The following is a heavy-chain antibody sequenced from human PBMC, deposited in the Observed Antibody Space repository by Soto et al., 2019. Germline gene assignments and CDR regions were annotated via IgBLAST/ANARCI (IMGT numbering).Heavy chain of an antibody. V-gene: IGHV3-23*01. Sequence: GESLKISCAASGFTFSSYAMSWVRQAPGKGLEWVSAISGSGGSTYYADSVKGRFTISRDNSKNTLYLQMNSLRAEDTAVYYCAKDDLNIAAAGPGYFDYWGQGTLVTVSS. CDR1: GFTFSSYA. CDR2: ISGSGGST. D-gene: IGHD6-13*01. J-gene: IGHJ4*02. CDR3: AKDDLNIAAAGPGYFDY.